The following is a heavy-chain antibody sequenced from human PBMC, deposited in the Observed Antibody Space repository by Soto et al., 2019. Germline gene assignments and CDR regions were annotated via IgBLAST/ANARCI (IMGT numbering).Heavy chain of an antibody. J-gene: IGHJ4*02. CDR2: ISGSGGST. CDR1: GCTFSSYS. D-gene: IGHD6-19*01. V-gene: IGHV3-23*01. CDR3: AKARSAGPLYFDY. Sequence: GGSLRLSCAASGCTFSSYSMSWVRQAPGKGLEWVSAISGSGGSTYYADSVKGRFTISRDNSKNTLYLQMNSLRAEDTAVYYCAKARSAGPLYFDYWGQGTLVNVSS.